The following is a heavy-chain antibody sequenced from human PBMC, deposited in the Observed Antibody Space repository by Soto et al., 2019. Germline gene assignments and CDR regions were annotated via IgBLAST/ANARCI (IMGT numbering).Heavy chain of an antibody. CDR2: IIPVFSTT. CDR1: GGIFSSYA. J-gene: IGHJ5*02. CDR3: ARVGEQGSGWFDP. Sequence: QVQLVQSGAEVKKPGSSVKVSCKASGGIFSSYAITWVRQAPGQGLEWLGGIIPVFSTTNYAQRFQGRVTITADKSTSTAYMELSSLRSEDTPVYYCARVGEQGSGWFDPWGQGTLVTVCS. D-gene: IGHD3-10*01. V-gene: IGHV1-69*06.